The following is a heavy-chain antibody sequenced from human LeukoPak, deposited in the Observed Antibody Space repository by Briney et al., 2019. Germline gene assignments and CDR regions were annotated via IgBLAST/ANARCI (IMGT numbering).Heavy chain of an antibody. V-gene: IGHV3-21*01. CDR1: GFTFSSYS. CDR3: ARVTGYYGMDV. D-gene: IGHD1-14*01. Sequence: GGSLRLSCAASGFTFSSYSMNWVRQAPGKGLEWVSSISSSSSYIYYADSEKGRFTISRDNAKNSLYLQMNSLRAEDTAVYYCARVTGYYGMDVWGQGTTVTVSS. CDR2: ISSSSSYI. J-gene: IGHJ6*02.